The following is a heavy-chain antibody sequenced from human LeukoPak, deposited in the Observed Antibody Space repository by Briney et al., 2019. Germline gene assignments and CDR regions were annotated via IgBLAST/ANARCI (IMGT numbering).Heavy chain of an antibody. CDR2: IYYSGST. D-gene: IGHD3-22*01. CDR1: GGSISSYY. CDR3: AREMGGFYYDSSGYYARLGATFDP. J-gene: IGHJ5*02. Sequence: SETLSLTCTVSGGSISSYYWSWIRQPPGKGLEWIGYIYYSGSTNYNPSLKSRVTMSVDTSKNQFSLKLSSVTAADTAVYYCAREMGGFYYDSSGYYARLGATFDPWGQGTLVTVSS. V-gene: IGHV4-59*12.